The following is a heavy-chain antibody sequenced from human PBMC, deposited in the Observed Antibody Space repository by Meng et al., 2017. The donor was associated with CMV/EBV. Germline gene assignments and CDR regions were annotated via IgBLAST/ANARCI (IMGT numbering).Heavy chain of an antibody. CDR3: ARSPTIFGVVTYYYGMDV. V-gene: IGHV3-48*03. CDR1: GFTFSSYE. CDR2: ISSSGSTI. Sequence: GESLKISCAASGFTFSSYEMNWVLQAPGKGLEWVSDISSSGSTIYYADSVKGRFTISRDNSKNTLYLQMNSLRAEDTAVYYCARSPTIFGVVTYYYGMDVWGQGTTVTVSS. J-gene: IGHJ6*02. D-gene: IGHD3-3*01.